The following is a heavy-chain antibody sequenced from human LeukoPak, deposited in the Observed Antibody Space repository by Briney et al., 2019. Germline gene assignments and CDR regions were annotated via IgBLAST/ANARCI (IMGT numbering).Heavy chain of an antibody. CDR1: GFTFSSYA. CDR2: ISGSGGST. CDR3: AKFLTYYVWGSYHADAFDI. J-gene: IGHJ3*02. D-gene: IGHD3-16*01. V-gene: IGHV3-23*01. Sequence: PGGSLRLSCAASGFTFSSYAMSWVRQAPGKGLEWVSAISGSGGSTYYADSVKGRFTISRDNSKNTLYLQMNSLRAEDTAVYYCAKFLTYYVWGSYHADAFDIWSQGTMVTVSS.